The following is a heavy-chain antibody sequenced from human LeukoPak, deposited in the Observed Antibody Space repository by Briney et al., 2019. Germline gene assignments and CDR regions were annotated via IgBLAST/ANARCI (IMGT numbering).Heavy chain of an antibody. CDR3: ASGSYAYYYMDV. V-gene: IGHV4-59*01. J-gene: IGHJ6*03. Sequence: SETLSLTCTVSGGSISSYYWSWIRQPPGKGLEWIGYIYYSGSTTYNPSLKSRVTISVDTSKNQFSLKLSSVTTADTAVYYCASGSYAYYYMDVWGKGTTVTVSS. CDR1: GGSISSYY. D-gene: IGHD1-26*01. CDR2: IYYSGST.